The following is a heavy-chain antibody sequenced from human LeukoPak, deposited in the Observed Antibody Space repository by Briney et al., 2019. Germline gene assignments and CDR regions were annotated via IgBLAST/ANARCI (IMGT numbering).Heavy chain of an antibody. CDR2: IYSGGST. CDR1: GFTFSSYA. V-gene: IGHV3-53*01. D-gene: IGHD5-18*01. CDR3: AREATAGGDDY. J-gene: IGHJ4*02. Sequence: GGSLRLSCAASGFTFSSYAMSWVRQAPGKGLEWVSAIYSGGSTYYADSVKGRFTISRDNSKNTLYLQMNSLRAEDTAVYYCAREATAGGDDYWGQGTLVTVSS.